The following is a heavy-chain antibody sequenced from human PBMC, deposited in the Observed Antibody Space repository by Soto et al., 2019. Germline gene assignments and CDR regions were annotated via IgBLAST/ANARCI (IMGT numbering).Heavy chain of an antibody. CDR1: GDSVSSNSAA. CDR3: ARDSFCYSSSCYEGGFYY. CDR2: TYYRPKWYN. D-gene: IGHD6-13*01. J-gene: IGHJ4*02. Sequence: SQTLSLTCAISGDSVSSNSAAWNWIRQSPSRGLEWLGRTYYRPKWYNDYAVSVKSRITINPDTSKNQFSLQLNSVTPEDTAVYYCARDSFCYSSSCYEGGFYYWGKGSLVPVSS. V-gene: IGHV6-1*01.